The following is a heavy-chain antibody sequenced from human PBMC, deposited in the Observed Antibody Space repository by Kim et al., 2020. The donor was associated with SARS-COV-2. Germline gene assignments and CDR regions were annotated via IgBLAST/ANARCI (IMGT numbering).Heavy chain of an antibody. CDR1: GGSISSYY. V-gene: IGHV4-4*07. J-gene: IGHJ6*02. CDR2: IYTSGST. CDR3: ASLCSGGSSPGMDV. D-gene: IGHD2-15*01. Sequence: SETLSHTCTVSGGSISSYYWSWIRQPAGKGLEWIGRIYTSGSTNYNPSLKSRVTMSVDTSKNQFSLKLSSVTAADTAVYYCASLCSGGSSPGMDVWGQGTTVTVSS.